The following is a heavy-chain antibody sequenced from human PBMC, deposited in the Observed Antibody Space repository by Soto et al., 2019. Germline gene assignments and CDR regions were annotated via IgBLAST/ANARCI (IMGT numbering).Heavy chain of an antibody. D-gene: IGHD3-16*01. CDR2: IYTGGST. Sequence: HPGGSLRLSCAASGFTVTSKSMSWVRQAPGKGLEWVSVIYTGGSTHYADSVKGRFTISRDNAKNTLYLQMNSLRAEDTALYYCARAVSYGYFDFWGQGTLVTVSS. CDR3: ARAVSYGYFDF. V-gene: IGHV3-53*01. J-gene: IGHJ4*02. CDR1: GFTVTSKS.